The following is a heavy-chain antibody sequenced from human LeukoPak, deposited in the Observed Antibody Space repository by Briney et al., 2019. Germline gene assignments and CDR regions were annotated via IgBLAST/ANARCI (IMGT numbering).Heavy chain of an antibody. Sequence: ASVKVSCKASGYTFTSYYMHWVRQAPGQGLEWMGIINPSGGSTSYAQKLQGRVTMTTDTSTSTAYMELRSLRSDDTAVYYCALSGYSSSQRNDYWGQGTLVTVSS. J-gene: IGHJ4*02. CDR1: GYTFTSYY. CDR3: ALSGYSSSQRNDY. CDR2: INPSGGST. D-gene: IGHD6-6*01. V-gene: IGHV1-46*01.